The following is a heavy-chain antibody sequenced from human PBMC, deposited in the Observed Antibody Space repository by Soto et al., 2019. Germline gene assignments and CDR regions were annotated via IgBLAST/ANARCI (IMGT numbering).Heavy chain of an antibody. D-gene: IGHD6-6*01. CDR1: GFTFDDYA. Sequence: PGGSLRLSCAASGFTFDDYAMHWVRQAPGKGLEWVSGISWNSGSIGYADSVKGRFTISRDNAKNSLYLQMNSLRAEDTALYYCAKDREYRSSFGMDVWGQWTTVTAP. CDR2: ISWNSGSI. V-gene: IGHV3-9*01. CDR3: AKDREYRSSFGMDV. J-gene: IGHJ6*02.